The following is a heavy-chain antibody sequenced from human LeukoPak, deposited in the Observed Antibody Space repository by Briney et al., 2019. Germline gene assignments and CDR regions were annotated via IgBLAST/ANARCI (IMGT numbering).Heavy chain of an antibody. Sequence: GGSLRLSCAASGFTFSSYAMHWVRQAPGKGLEWVAVISYDGSNKYYADSVKGRFTISRDNSKNTLYLQMNSLRAEDTAVYYCARDSNAAAGTNWFDPWGQGTLATVSS. CDR2: ISYDGSNK. J-gene: IGHJ5*02. D-gene: IGHD6-13*01. V-gene: IGHV3-30*04. CDR3: ARDSNAAAGTNWFDP. CDR1: GFTFSSYA.